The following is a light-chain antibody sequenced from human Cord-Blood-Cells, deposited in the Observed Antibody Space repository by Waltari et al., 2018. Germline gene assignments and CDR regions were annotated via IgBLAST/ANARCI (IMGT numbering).Light chain of an antibody. J-gene: IGKJ2*01. CDR1: PSSSSY. Sequence: DIQMTQSPSSLSASVGDRVTITCRAIPSSSSYSNWYQQKPGKATKLLIYAASSLQSGVPSRFSGSGSGTDFTLTISSLQPEDFATYYCQQSYSTPHTFGQGTKLEIK. CDR2: AAS. CDR3: QQSYSTPHT. V-gene: IGKV1-39*01.